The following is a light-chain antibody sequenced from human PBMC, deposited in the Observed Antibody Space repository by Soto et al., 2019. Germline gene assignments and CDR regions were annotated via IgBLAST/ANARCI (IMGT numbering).Light chain of an antibody. CDR2: GVS. J-gene: IGKJ1*01. V-gene: IGKV3-20*01. Sequence: EIVLTQSPGTLSLSPGERATLSCRASQSVSSSYLAWYQQKPGQAPRLLIYGVSSKATGIPDRFSGSGSGTDFTLTISRLEPEDFEMYYCQQYGSSPWTFGQGTKVEIK. CDR1: QSVSSSY. CDR3: QQYGSSPWT.